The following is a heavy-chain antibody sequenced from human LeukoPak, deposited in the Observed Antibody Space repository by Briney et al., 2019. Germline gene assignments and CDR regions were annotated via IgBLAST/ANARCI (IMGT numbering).Heavy chain of an antibody. D-gene: IGHD6-19*01. Sequence: GGSLRPSCAASGFTFSSYAMSWVRQAPGKGLEWVSAISGSGGSTYYADSVKGRFTISRDNSKNTLYLQMNSLRAEDTAVYYCAKLGTVAGTFYGMDVWGQGTTVTVSS. J-gene: IGHJ6*02. CDR1: GFTFSSYA. CDR3: AKLGTVAGTFYGMDV. CDR2: ISGSGGST. V-gene: IGHV3-23*01.